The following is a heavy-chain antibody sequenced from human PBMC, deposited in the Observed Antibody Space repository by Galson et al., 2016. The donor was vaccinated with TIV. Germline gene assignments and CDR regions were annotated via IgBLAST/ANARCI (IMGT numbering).Heavy chain of an antibody. CDR2: IYSNDDT. V-gene: IGHV3-53*01. J-gene: IGHJ4*02. CDR1: GFSVNYKH. D-gene: IGHD4/OR15-4a*01. CDR3: AREGRGGAYPNNFDF. Sequence: RLSCAASGFSVNYKHMIWVCQTPGKGLEWISLIYSNDDTHHAESVQGRFSISSDTSKNTIYLQMNNLRVEDTAVYYCAREGRGGAYPNNFDFWGQGTLVTVSS.